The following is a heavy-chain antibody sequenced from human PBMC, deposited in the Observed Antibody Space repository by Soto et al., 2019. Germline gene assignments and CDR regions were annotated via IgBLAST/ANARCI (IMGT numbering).Heavy chain of an antibody. CDR2: ISGSGGST. V-gene: IGHV3-23*01. CDR1: GFTFSSYA. Sequence: EVQLLESGGGLVQPGGSLRLSCAASGFTFSSYAMSWVRQAPGKGLEWVSAISGSGGSTYYADSVKGRFTISRDNAKNSLDLQMNSLRAEDTALYYCVKGGSRELLLDYWGQGTLVTVSS. J-gene: IGHJ4*02. D-gene: IGHD3-10*01. CDR3: VKGGSRELLLDY.